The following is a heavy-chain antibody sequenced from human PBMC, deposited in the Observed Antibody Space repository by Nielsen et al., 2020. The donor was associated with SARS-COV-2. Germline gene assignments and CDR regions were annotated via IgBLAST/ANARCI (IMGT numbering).Heavy chain of an antibody. J-gene: IGHJ6*02. Sequence: WLRQPPGKGLEWVSYISSSSSYTNYADSVKGRFTISRDNSKNTLYLQMNSLRAEDTAVYYCARGVGRYFDWLPYYYYYYGMDVWGQGTTVTVSS. CDR3: ARGVGRYFDWLPYYYYYYGMDV. V-gene: IGHV3-11*06. D-gene: IGHD3-9*01. CDR2: ISSSSSYT.